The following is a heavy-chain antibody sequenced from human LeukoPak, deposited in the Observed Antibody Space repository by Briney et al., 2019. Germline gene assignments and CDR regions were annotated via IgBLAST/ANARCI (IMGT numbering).Heavy chain of an antibody. CDR1: GFTFSDYY. D-gene: IGHD3-3*01. CDR3: ARDHDGVGGLDWFDP. CDR2: ISSSGSTI. Sequence: GGSLRLSCAASGFTFSDYYMSWIRQAPGNGLEWVSYISSSGSTIYYADSVKGRLTISRDNAKNSLYLQMNSLRAEDTAVYYCARDHDGVGGLDWFDPWGQGTLVTVSS. J-gene: IGHJ5*02. V-gene: IGHV3-11*01.